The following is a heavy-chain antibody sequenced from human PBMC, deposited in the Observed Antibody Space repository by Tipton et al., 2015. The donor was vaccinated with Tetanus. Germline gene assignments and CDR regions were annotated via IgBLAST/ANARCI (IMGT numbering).Heavy chain of an antibody. Sequence: SLRLSCAASGFTFRSYAMNWVRQAPGKGLEWVSVISARGTTYYTDSVKGRFTISRDDSKDTLFLEMSSLRAEETAVYYCAKQRQQWVSGRVLDDWGEGSLVAVSS. CDR3: AKQRQQWVSGRVLDD. CDR1: GFTFRSYA. J-gene: IGHJ4*02. D-gene: IGHD6-19*01. V-gene: IGHV3-23*01. CDR2: ISARGTT.